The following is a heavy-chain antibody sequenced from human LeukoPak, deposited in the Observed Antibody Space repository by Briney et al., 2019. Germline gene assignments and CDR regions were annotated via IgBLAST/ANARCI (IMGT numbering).Heavy chain of an antibody. CDR3: ARGSGLEWYLYHYYMDV. CDR2: IIPIFGTA. D-gene: IGHD3-3*01. CDR1: GGTFSSYA. Sequence: RASVKVSCKASGGTFSSYAISWVRQAPGQGLEWMGGIIPIFGTANYAQKLQGRVTMTTDTSTSTAYMELRSLRSDDTAVYYCARGSGLEWYLYHYYMDVWGKGTTVTVSS. J-gene: IGHJ6*03. V-gene: IGHV1-69*05.